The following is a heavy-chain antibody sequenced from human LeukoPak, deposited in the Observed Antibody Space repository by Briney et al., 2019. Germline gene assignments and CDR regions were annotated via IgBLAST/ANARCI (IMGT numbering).Heavy chain of an antibody. CDR2: ISSSSSYI. CDR1: GFTFSSYS. CDR3: ASSLYGSASFDP. J-gene: IGHJ5*02. V-gene: IGHV3-21*01. D-gene: IGHD3-10*01. Sequence: PGGSLRLSCAASGFTFSSYSMNWVRQAPGKGLEWVSSISSSSSYIYYADSVKGRFTISRDNAKNSLYLQMNSLRAEDTAVYYCASSLYGSASFDPWGQGTLVTVSS.